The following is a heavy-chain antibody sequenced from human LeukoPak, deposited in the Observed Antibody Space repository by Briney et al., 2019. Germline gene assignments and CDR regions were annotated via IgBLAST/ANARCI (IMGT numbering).Heavy chain of an antibody. CDR3: ARDIDSSGFNWFDP. D-gene: IGHD3-22*01. CDR1: GGTFSSYA. J-gene: IGHJ5*02. V-gene: IGHV1-69*04. CDR2: IIPILGIA. Sequence: SVKVSCKAPGGTFSSYAISWVRQAPGQGLEWMGRIIPILGIANYAQKFQGRVTITADKSTSTAYMELSSLRSEDTAVYYCARDIDSSGFNWFDPWGQGTLVTVSS.